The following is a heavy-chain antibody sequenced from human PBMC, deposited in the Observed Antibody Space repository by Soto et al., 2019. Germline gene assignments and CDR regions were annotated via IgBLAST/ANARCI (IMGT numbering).Heavy chain of an antibody. D-gene: IGHD3-3*01. CDR2: MNPNSGNT. CDR3: ARSDQYYDFCSGYYKSSFFFDP. CDR1: GYTFTSYD. Sequence: ASVKVSCKASGYTFTSYDINWVRQATGQGLEWMGWMNPNSGNTGYAQKFQGRVTMTRNTSISTACMELSSLRSEDTAVYYCARSDQYYDFCSGYYKSSFFFDPRGQRTPVTVSS. V-gene: IGHV1-8*01. J-gene: IGHJ5*02.